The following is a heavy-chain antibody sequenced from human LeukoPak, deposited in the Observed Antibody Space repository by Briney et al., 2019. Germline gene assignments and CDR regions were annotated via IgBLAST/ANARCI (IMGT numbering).Heavy chain of an antibody. CDR3: AREVDYYDSSDYFPLGY. CDR2: INPNSGGT. CDR1: AYTFTGYY. J-gene: IGHJ4*02. V-gene: IGHV1-2*02. D-gene: IGHD3-22*01. Sequence: GASVKVSCKASAYTFTGYYMHWVRQAPGQGLEWMGWINPNSGGTNYAQKFQGRVTMIRDTSITTAYMELSRLKSDDTAVYYCAREVDYYDSSDYFPLGYWGRGTLVTVSS.